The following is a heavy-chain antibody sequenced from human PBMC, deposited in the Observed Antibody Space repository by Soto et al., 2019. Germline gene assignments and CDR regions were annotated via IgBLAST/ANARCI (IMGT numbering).Heavy chain of an antibody. J-gene: IGHJ4*02. V-gene: IGHV3-15*01. CDR2: IKSKTDGGTT. CDR1: GFTFSNAW. Sequence: PGGSLKTSCAASGFTFSNAWMSWVRQAPGKGVEGVGRIKSKTDGGTTDYAATVKSRFTITRNDSKNTLFLQMNSLKTEDTAVYYYTTVVTMVRGVITTVDYWGQGTLVTVSS. D-gene: IGHD3-10*01. CDR3: TTVVTMVRGVITTVDY.